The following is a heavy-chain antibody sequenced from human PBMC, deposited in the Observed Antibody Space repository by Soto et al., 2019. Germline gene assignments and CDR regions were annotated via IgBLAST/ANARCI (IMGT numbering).Heavy chain of an antibody. CDR3: ARQRGYCSSTSCYEWAALDI. V-gene: IGHV4-59*08. J-gene: IGHJ3*02. D-gene: IGHD2-2*01. Sequence: SETLSLTCAVYGGSSSGYYWSWIRQPPGKGLEWIGYIYYSGSTNYNPSLKSRVTISVDTSKNQFSLKLSSVTAADTAVYYCARQRGYCSSTSCYEWAALDIWGQGTMVTVSS. CDR2: IYYSGST. CDR1: GGSSSGYY.